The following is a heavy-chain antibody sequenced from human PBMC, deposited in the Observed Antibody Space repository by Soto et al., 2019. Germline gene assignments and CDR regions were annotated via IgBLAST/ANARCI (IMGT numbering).Heavy chain of an antibody. J-gene: IGHJ4*02. CDR1: GFNMVNYA. V-gene: IGHV3-23*03. CDR3: ARTIIHYYFDS. Sequence: EVQLFESGGGLVQPGGSLRLSCVGSGFNMVNYAMTWVRQAPGKGLEWVSLLYSGGGTTHSADSVEGRVTVSRDNSKNTMYLQISSLRDEDTAVYYCARTIIHYYFDSWGQGALVTVSS. CDR2: LYSGGGTT.